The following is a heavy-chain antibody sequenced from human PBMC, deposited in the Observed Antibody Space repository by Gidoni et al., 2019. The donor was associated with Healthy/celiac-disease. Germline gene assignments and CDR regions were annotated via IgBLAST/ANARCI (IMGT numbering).Heavy chain of an antibody. CDR2: ISYDGSNK. Sequence: QVQLVESGGGVVQPGRSLRLSCAASGFTSSRYGMHCVRQAPGKAREWVAVISYDGSNKYYADSVKGRFTISRDNSKNTLYLQMNSLRAEDTAVYYCAKDPFDEWELAVGGGYFDYWGQGTLVTVSS. V-gene: IGHV3-30*18. CDR1: GFTSSRYG. CDR3: AKDPFDEWELAVGGGYFDY. J-gene: IGHJ4*02. D-gene: IGHD1-26*01.